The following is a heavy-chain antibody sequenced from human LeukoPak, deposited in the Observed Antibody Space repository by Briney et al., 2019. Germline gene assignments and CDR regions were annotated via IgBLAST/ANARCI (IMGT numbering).Heavy chain of an antibody. Sequence: GASVKVSCKASGGTFSSYAISWVRQAPGQGLEWMGGIIPIFGTANYAQKFQGRVTITADKSTSTAYMELSSLRSEDTAVYYCARAVHRTYCSSTSCPTDYFDYWGQGTLVTVSS. CDR2: IIPIFGTA. CDR3: ARAVHRTYCSSTSCPTDYFDY. D-gene: IGHD2-2*01. CDR1: GGTFSSYA. J-gene: IGHJ4*02. V-gene: IGHV1-69*06.